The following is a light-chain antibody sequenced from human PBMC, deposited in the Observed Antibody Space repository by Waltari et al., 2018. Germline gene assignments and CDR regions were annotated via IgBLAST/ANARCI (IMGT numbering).Light chain of an antibody. CDR1: QSDTS. CDR3: QQYGSLPLT. Sequence: EIVLTQSPGTLSLSPGERVTLSCRASQSDTSLAWYQHKPGQAPRLVIYGASTRATGIPDTFSGSGSWTDFTLTISRLEPEDFAVYYCQQYGSLPLTFGGGTKVEIK. J-gene: IGKJ4*01. V-gene: IGKV3-20*01. CDR2: GAS.